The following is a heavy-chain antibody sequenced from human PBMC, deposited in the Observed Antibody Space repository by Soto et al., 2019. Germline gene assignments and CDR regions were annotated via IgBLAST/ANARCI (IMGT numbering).Heavy chain of an antibody. V-gene: IGHV4-31*03. CDR3: ARGGYCGGDCPE. D-gene: IGHD2-21*02. J-gene: IGHJ4*02. CDR2: IYYSGST. Sequence: PSETLSLTCTVSGGSISSGGYYWSWIRQHPGKGLEWIGYIYYSGSTYYNPSLKSRVTISVDTSKNQFSLKLSSVTAADTAVYYCARGGYCGGDCPEWGQGTLVTVSS. CDR1: GGSISSGGYY.